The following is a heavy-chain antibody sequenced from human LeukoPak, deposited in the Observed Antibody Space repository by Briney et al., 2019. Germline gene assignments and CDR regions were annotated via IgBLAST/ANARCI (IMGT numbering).Heavy chain of an antibody. CDR3: TTDRWLAVAGMGL. Sequence: GGSLRLSCAASGFTFSNAWMSWVRQAPGKGLEWVGRIKSKTDGGTTDYAAPVKGRFTISRDDSKNTLYLQMNSLKTEDTAAYYCTTDRWLAVAGMGLWGRGTLVTVSS. J-gene: IGHJ2*01. V-gene: IGHV3-15*01. CDR2: IKSKTDGGTT. CDR1: GFTFSNAW. D-gene: IGHD6-19*01.